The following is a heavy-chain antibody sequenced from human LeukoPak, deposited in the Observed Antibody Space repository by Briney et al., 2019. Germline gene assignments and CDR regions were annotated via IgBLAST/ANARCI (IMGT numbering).Heavy chain of an antibody. Sequence: SETLSLTCGVSGYSISSGYYWGWIRQPPGKGLEWIGRIYHSGSTYYNPSLKSRATISVDTSKNQFSLKLRSVTAADTALYDXXXXXSGXWXHDAFDIWGXGTRVTVSS. CDR3: XXXXSGXWXHDAFDI. CDR2: IYHSGST. V-gene: IGHV4-38-2*01. CDR1: GYSISSGYY. J-gene: IGHJ3*02.